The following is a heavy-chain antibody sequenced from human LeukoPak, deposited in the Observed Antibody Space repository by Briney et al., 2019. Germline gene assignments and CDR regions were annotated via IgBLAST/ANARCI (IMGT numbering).Heavy chain of an antibody. J-gene: IGHJ5*02. CDR2: INPNSGGT. Sequence: ASVKVSCKASGYTFTGYYMHWVRQAPEQGLEWMGWINPNSGGTNYAQKFQGRVTMTRDTSISTAYMELSRLRSDDTTVYYCARDPLVGATFDRSWFDPWGQGTLVTVSS. CDR3: ARDPLVGATFDRSWFDP. V-gene: IGHV1-2*02. CDR1: GYTFTGYY. D-gene: IGHD1-26*01.